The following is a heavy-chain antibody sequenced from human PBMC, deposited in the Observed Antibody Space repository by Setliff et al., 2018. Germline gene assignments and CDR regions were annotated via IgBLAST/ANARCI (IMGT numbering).Heavy chain of an antibody. CDR1: GFTFSSYG. CDR2: IKQDGSDK. Sequence: GGSLRLSCAASGFTFSSYGMHWVRQAPGKGLEWVANIKQDGSDKYYVDSVKGRFTISRDNAKNSLYLQMNSLRAEDTAVYYCAKTWIRGVRPAYFDHWGQGALVTVSS. J-gene: IGHJ4*02. D-gene: IGHD3-10*01. V-gene: IGHV3-7*01. CDR3: AKTWIRGVRPAYFDH.